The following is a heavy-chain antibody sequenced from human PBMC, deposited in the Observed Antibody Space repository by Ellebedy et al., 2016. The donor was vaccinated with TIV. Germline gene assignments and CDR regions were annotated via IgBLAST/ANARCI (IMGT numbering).Heavy chain of an antibody. D-gene: IGHD4-17*01. Sequence: GGSLRLSCAASGFPFRSYWVTWVRQAPGKGLEWVANINQDGSEKFYVDSVKGRFTISRDNAKNSLDLQMNSLRAEDTAIYYCATDGSYGDYLSPTHALEIWGQGTMVTVSP. CDR3: ATDGSYGDYLSPTHALEI. J-gene: IGHJ3*02. CDR1: GFPFRSYW. V-gene: IGHV3-7*01. CDR2: INQDGSEK.